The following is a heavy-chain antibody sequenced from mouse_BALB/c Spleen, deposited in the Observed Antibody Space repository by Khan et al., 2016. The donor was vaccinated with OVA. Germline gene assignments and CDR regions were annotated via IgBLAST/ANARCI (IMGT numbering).Heavy chain of an antibody. V-gene: IGHV1S56*01. Sequence: QVQLQQSGAELVKPGTSVTLSCKASGYTFTSYDINWVRQRPEQGLEWIGWIFPGDGSTKYNEKFTGMATLTTDKSSRTAYMQLSRLTSEDSADYFCARGGYGGFAYWGQGTLVTVSA. CDR2: IFPGDGST. D-gene: IGHD2-14*01. CDR1: GYTFTSYD. J-gene: IGHJ3*01. CDR3: ARGGYGGFAY.